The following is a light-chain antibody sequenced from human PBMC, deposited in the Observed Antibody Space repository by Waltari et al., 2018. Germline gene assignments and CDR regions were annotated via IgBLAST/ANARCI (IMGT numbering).Light chain of an antibody. J-gene: IGLJ1*01. CDR1: HSDVGSYDL. V-gene: IGLV2-23*02. CDR2: EVF. CDR3: CSYAGRGTYV. Sequence: QSALTQPASVSGTPGQSITLSCSGTHSDVGSYDLVSWYQQHPGEAPNLLICEVFKRPPDTSSRFSGAKSGSTASLTISGLQPEDEADYYCCSYAGRGTYVFGSGTKVTVL.